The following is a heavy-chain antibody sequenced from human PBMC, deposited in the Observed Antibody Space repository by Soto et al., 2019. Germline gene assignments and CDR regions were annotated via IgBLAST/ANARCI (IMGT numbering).Heavy chain of an antibody. Sequence: GGSLRLSCAASGFTFSSYGMHWVRQAPGKGLEWVAVISYDGSNKYYADSVKGRFTISRDNSKNTLYLQMNSLRAEDTAVYFCARGHSTDCSNGVCSFFYNHEMDVWGQGTTVTVSS. D-gene: IGHD2-8*01. CDR3: ARGHSTDCSNGVCSFFYNHEMDV. J-gene: IGHJ6*02. CDR2: ISYDGSNK. CDR1: GFTFSSYG. V-gene: IGHV3-30*03.